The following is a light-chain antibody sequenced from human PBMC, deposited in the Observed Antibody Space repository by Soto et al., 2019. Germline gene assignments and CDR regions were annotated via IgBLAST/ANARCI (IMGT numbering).Light chain of an antibody. Sequence: IVLSKSLVTLSLTPGERATLSCRTSQRVSSYLAWYQQNPGQAPRLLIYGASSRATGIPDRLSGSGSGTDFTLTINRLEPEDFAVYYCQRYGSSPSCTFGQGTKVDIK. CDR3: QRYGSSPSCT. CDR2: GAS. CDR1: QRVSSY. J-gene: IGKJ1*01. V-gene: IGKV3-20*01.